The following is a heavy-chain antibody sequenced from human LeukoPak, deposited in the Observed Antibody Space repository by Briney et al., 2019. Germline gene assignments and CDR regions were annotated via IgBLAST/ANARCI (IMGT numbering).Heavy chain of an antibody. CDR3: ARLDSSAYYNALYFDY. CDR1: DVSFSNYY. J-gene: IGHJ4*01. CDR2: MNDSGGS. V-gene: IGHV4-34*01. Sequence: SETLSLTCAVYDVSFSNYYWSWIRQTPGKGLEWIGEMNDSGGSNYNPSLSSRVTMSVDTSKNQFSLKLNSVTAADTAVYSCARLDSSAYYNALYFDYWGHGTLVTVS. D-gene: IGHD3-22*01.